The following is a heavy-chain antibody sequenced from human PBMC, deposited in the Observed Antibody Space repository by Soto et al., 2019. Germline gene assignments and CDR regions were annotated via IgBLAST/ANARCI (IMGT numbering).Heavy chain of an antibody. CDR2: IYYSGST. Sequence: SETLSLTCTVSGGSISSSSYYWALIRQPPGKGLEWIGSIYYSGSTDYNPSLKSRVTILLDTSKNQFSLMLTSVTAADTAVYYCATTPYTRATTWFPPWGQGTLVTVS. V-gene: IGHV4-39*01. D-gene: IGHD1-26*01. CDR1: GGSISSSSYY. CDR3: ATTPYTRATTWFPP. J-gene: IGHJ5*02.